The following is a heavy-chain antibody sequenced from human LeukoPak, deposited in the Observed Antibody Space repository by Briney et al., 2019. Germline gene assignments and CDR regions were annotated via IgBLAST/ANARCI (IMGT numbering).Heavy chain of an antibody. J-gene: IGHJ4*02. Sequence: GGSLRLACAPSGFTFDDYAMGWVRQAPGKDLEWVSLISWDGGGTYYADSVKGRFSISRDNSKNSLYLQMNSLRAEDTALYYCAKDMAAYYYASGNIDYWGQGTLVTVSS. CDR2: ISWDGGGT. V-gene: IGHV3-43D*03. D-gene: IGHD3-10*01. CDR1: GFTFDDYA. CDR3: AKDMAAYYYASGNIDY.